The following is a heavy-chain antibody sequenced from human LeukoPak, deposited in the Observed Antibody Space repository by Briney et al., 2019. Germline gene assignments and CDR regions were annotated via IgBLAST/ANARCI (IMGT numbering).Heavy chain of an antibody. D-gene: IGHD3-9*01. J-gene: IGHJ6*03. CDR1: GGSFSGYY. CDR2: INHSRST. CDR3: ARHNGHYDILTGYIDYYYYYYMDV. Sequence: SETLSLTCAVYGGSFSGYYWSWIRQPPGKGLEWIGEINHSRSTNYNPSLKSRVTISVDTSKNQFSLKLSSVTAADTAVYYCARHNGHYDILTGYIDYYYYYYMDVWGKGTTVTISS. V-gene: IGHV4-34*01.